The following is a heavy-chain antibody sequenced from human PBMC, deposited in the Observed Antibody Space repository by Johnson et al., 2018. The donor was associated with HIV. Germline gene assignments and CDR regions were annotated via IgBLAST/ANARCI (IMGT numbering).Heavy chain of an antibody. CDR3: ARQRDYYDSSGYWVDTFDI. CDR1: GFTFSDYY. V-gene: IGHV3-11*04. J-gene: IGHJ3*02. D-gene: IGHD3-22*01. Sequence: QVQLVESGGGLVKPGGSLRLSCAASGFTFSDYYMSWVRQAPGKGLEWVSYISSSGSTIYYADSVKGRFTISRDNAKDTLHLQMNSLGVEDTAVYYCARQRDYYDSSGYWVDTFDIWGQGTGVTVSS. CDR2: ISSSGSTI.